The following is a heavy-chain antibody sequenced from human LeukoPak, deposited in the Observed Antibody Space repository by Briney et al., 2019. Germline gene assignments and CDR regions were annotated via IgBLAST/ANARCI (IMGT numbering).Heavy chain of an antibody. CDR1: GFPFSSYG. Sequence: GRSLRLSCAASGFPFSSYGMHWVRQAPGKGLEWVAFIHYDGARSYYADSVKGRFTISRDNSRNTLYLQMNSLRPEDTAVYYCAKAIWVAATSSWFCLDYWGQGTLVTVSS. CDR2: IHYDGARS. D-gene: IGHD3-10*01. V-gene: IGHV3-30*02. J-gene: IGHJ4*02. CDR3: AKAIWVAATSSWFCLDY.